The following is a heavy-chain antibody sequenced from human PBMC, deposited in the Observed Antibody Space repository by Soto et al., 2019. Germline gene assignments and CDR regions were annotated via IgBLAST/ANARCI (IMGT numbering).Heavy chain of an antibody. CDR3: ARAWGYYFDY. D-gene: IGHD3-16*01. CDR1: GGSISSSSYY. J-gene: IGHJ4*02. V-gene: IGHV4-39*07. Sequence: SETLSLTCTVSGGSISSSSYYWGWIRQPPGKGLEWIGNIYYSGSTNYNPSLKSRVTISVDTSKNQFSLKLSSVTAADTAVYYCARAWGYYFDYWGQGTLVTVSS. CDR2: IYYSGST.